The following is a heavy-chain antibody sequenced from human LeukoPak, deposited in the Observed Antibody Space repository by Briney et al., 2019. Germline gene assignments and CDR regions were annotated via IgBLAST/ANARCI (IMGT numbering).Heavy chain of an antibody. J-gene: IGHJ4*02. CDR3: VKLLYEGSNGWYGGDY. CDR2: ISYDGRNK. CDR1: GFNFRSYV. Sequence: PGGSLTHACSASGFNFRSYVMHEVRQAPGKGLEWVAVISYDGRNKQYADCVKGRFTISRDNSKNTLYQQMSSLRADDTAVYYCVKLLYEGSNGWYGGDYWGQGTLVTVSS. D-gene: IGHD6-19*01. V-gene: IGHV3-30*18.